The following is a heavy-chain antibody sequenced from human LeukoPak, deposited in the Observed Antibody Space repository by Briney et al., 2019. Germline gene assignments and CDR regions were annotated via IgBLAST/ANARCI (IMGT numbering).Heavy chain of an antibody. D-gene: IGHD6-19*01. V-gene: IGHV1-69*05. CDR1: GGTFSSYA. CDR2: IIPIFGTA. CDR3: ASRLVPYSSGWYLDY. Sequence: ASVKVSCKASGGTFSSYAISWVRQAPGQGLEWMGGIIPIFGTANYAQKFQGRVTITTDESTSTAYMELSSLRSEDTAVYYCASRLVPYSSGWYLDYWGQGTLVTVSS. J-gene: IGHJ4*02.